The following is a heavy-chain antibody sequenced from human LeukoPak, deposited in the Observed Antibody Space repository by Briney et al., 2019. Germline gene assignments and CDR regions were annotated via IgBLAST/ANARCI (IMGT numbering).Heavy chain of an antibody. V-gene: IGHV4-34*01. J-gene: IGHJ6*02. CDR2: INHSGST. D-gene: IGHD6-13*01. Sequence: KASETLSLTCAVYGGSFSGYYWSWIRQPPGKGLEWIGEINHSGSTNYNPSLKSRVTISVDTSKNQFSLKLSSVTAADTAVYYCARGPTRIAAAGTLFYYYGMDVWGQGTTVTVSS. CDR1: GGSFSGYY. CDR3: ARGPTRIAAAGTLFYYYGMDV.